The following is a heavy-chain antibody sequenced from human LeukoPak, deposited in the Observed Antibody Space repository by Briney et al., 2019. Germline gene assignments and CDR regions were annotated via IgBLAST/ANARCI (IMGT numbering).Heavy chain of an antibody. CDR3: TTGIYYYDSSPLTF. J-gene: IGHJ4*02. Sequence: AGGSLRLSCAASGFTFSNAWMNWVRQAPGKGLEWVGRIKSKTDGGTTDYAAPVKGRFTILRDDSKNTLYLQMNSLKTEDTAVYYCTTGIYYYDSSPLTFWGQGTLVTVSS. CDR2: IKSKTDGGTT. D-gene: IGHD3-22*01. CDR1: GFTFSNAW. V-gene: IGHV3-15*07.